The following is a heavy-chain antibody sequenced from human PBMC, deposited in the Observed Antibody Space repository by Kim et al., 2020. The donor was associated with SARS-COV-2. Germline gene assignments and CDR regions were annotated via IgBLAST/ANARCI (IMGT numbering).Heavy chain of an antibody. CDR3: ARSWSSSWYGAFDI. D-gene: IGHD6-13*01. Sequence: YNPSLKSRVTISVDPSKNQFSLKLSSVTAADTAVYYCARSWSSSWYGAFDIWGQGTRVTVSS. J-gene: IGHJ3*02. V-gene: IGHV4-59*01.